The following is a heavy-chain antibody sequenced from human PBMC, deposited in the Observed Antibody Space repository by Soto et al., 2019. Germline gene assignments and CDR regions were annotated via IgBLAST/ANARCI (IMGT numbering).Heavy chain of an antibody. V-gene: IGHV4-39*01. J-gene: IGHJ4*02. CDR3: ARHYYGSGSYLPTFDY. CDR2: ISYSGST. D-gene: IGHD3-10*01. CDR1: GGSSSSTTYF. Sequence: SATLSLTCLVAGGSSSSTTYFLDWIRQPPGKGLEWIGSISYSGSTFYNPSLKSRVTISVETSKNQFSLKLSSMTAADTAVYYCARHYYGSGSYLPTFDYWGQGTLVTVSS.